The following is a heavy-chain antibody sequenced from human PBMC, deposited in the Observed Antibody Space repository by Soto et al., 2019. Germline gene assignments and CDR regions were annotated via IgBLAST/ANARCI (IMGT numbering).Heavy chain of an antibody. Sequence: SETLSLTCTVSGGSISSGDYYWSWIRQPPGKGLEWIGYIYYSGSTYYNPSLKSRVTISVDTSKNQFSLKLSSVTAADTAVYYCAREMNHSSGYYPWGQGTLVTVSS. D-gene: IGHD3-22*01. CDR3: AREMNHSSGYYP. V-gene: IGHV4-30-4*01. CDR2: IYYSGST. J-gene: IGHJ5*02. CDR1: GGSISSGDYY.